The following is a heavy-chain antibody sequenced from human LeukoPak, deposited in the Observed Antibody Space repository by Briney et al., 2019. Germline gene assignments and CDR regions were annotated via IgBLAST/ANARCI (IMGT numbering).Heavy chain of an antibody. CDR2: IASDGSST. Sequence: GGSLRLSCAASGFTFSSYWMNWVRQAPGKGLVWVSRIASDGSSTTYADSVKGRFSISRDNSENTLYLQMNNLRAEDTAVYYCARAAYDSNGFTANHDYWGQGTLVTVSS. CDR3: ARAAYDSNGFTANHDY. V-gene: IGHV3-74*01. J-gene: IGHJ4*02. D-gene: IGHD3-22*01. CDR1: GFTFSSYW.